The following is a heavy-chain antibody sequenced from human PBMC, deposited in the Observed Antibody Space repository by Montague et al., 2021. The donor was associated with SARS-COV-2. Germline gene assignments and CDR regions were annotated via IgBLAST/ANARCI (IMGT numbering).Heavy chain of an antibody. CDR1: GASIGRSTYY. CDR2: IYYSGTT. CDR3: ARDRRLYNSHSGFDS. Sequence: SETLSLTCTVSGASIGRSTYYWGWIRQPPGKDLEWIGTIYYSGTTHYNPSLRSRVTISLDTSKNQFSLRLTSVTAADTAIYYCARDRRLYNSHSGFDSWGQGILVTVSS. D-gene: IGHD3-3*01. J-gene: IGHJ4*02. V-gene: IGHV4-39*07.